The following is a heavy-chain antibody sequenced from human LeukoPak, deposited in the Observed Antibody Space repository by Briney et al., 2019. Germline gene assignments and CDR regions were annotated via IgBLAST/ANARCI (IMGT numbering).Heavy chain of an antibody. CDR3: ARDRQLSFGVVIPWWFDP. V-gene: IGHV1-2*02. CDR2: INPNSGGT. J-gene: IGHJ5*02. CDR1: GYTFTGYY. D-gene: IGHD3-3*01. Sequence: EASVKVSCKVSGYTFTGYYMHWVRQAPGQGLEWMGWINPNSGGTNYAQKFQGRVTMTRDTSISTAYMELSRLRSDDTAVYYCARDRQLSFGVVIPWWFDPWGQGTLVTVSS.